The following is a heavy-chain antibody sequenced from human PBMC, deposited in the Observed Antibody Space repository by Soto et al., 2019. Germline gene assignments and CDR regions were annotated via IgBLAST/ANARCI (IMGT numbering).Heavy chain of an antibody. D-gene: IGHD2-21*01. CDR3: AKTIFSGFGVVPPFES. CDR1: GFTFSSYW. CDR2: ISGSGSSA. Sequence: GGSLRLSCAASGFTFSSYWMHWVRQALGKGLEWVSSISGSGSSAYYADSVKGRFTISRDNSKDTLYLQMNSLRAEDTALFYCAKTIFSGFGVVPPFESWGQGALVTVSS. J-gene: IGHJ4*02. V-gene: IGHV3-23*01.